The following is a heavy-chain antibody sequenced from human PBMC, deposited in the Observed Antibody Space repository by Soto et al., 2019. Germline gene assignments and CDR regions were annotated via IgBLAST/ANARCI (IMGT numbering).Heavy chain of an antibody. Sequence: VELLESGGGLVQPGGSLRLSCAASGFSFSDAWMTWVRQAPGAGLEWVGRIKSKTDGGTTDYAAPVKGRFTISRDASKTTLYLQMNSLKTEDTAIYYCTTDPHSTGTKYWGQGTLVTVSS. CDR1: GFSFSDAW. J-gene: IGHJ4*02. D-gene: IGHD1-1*01. CDR2: IKSKTDGGTT. V-gene: IGHV3-15*01. CDR3: TTDPHSTGTKY.